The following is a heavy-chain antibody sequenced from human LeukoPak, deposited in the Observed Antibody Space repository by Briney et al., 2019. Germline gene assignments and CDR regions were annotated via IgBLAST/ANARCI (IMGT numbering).Heavy chain of an antibody. CDR2: ISSSGGTT. Sequence: GGSLRLSCAASGFTFSSYAMTWVRQAPGKGLEWVSTISSSGGTTYYADSVKGRFTISRDNSKNTLYLQMNSLRAEDTAVYYCARDRVGSNPGYHYYYYGMDVWGQGTTVTVSS. V-gene: IGHV3-23*01. CDR1: GFTFSSYA. J-gene: IGHJ6*02. D-gene: IGHD2-15*01. CDR3: ARDRVGSNPGYHYYYYGMDV.